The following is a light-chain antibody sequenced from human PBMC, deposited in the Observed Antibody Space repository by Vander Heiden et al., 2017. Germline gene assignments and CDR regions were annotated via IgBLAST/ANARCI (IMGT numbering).Light chain of an antibody. J-gene: IGLJ2*01. CDR3: AAWDDSLVV. CDR2: RNN. V-gene: IGLV1-47*01. CDR1: SSNIGSNY. Sequence: QSVLTQPPSASGTPGQRVTISCSGSSSNIGSNYVYWYQQLPGTAPKLLIYRNNQRPSRVPDRFSGSKSGTSASLAIGGLRSEDEADYYCAAWDDSLVVFGGGTKLTVL.